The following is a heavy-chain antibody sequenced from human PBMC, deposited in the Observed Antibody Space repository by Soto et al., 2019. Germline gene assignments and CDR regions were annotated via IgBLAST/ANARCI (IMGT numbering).Heavy chain of an antibody. V-gene: IGHV3-13*01. J-gene: IGHJ6*02. Sequence: GESLTISCIASGFTFSSCDMHWVRQATGKGLEWVSAIGTAGDTYYPGSVKGRFTISRENAKNSLYLQMNSLRAGDTAVYYCARARGDGMDVWGQGNTVTGS. CDR1: GFTFSSCD. CDR3: ARARGDGMDV. D-gene: IGHD1-26*01. CDR2: IGTAGDT.